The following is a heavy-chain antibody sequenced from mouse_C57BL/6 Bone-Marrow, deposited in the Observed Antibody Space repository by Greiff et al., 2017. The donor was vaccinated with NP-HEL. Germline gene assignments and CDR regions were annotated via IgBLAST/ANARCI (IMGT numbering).Heavy chain of an antibody. V-gene: IGHV1-62-2*01. J-gene: IGHJ3*01. CDR1: GYTFTEYT. Sequence: VKLMESGAELVKPGASVKLSCKASGYTFTEYTIHWVKQRSGQGLEWIGWFYPGSGSIKYNEKFKDKATLTADKSSSTVYMELSRLTSEDSAVYFCARHEDIYYGLAWFAYWGQGTLVTVSA. D-gene: IGHD2-1*01. CDR2: FYPGSGSI. CDR3: ARHEDIYYGLAWFAY.